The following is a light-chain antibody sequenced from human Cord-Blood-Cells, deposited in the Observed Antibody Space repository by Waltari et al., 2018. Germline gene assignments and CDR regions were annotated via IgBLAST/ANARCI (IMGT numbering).Light chain of an antibody. CDR1: SSDVGGYNY. J-gene: IGLJ2*01. Sequence: QSALTQPAPVSGSPGQSITICCTGTSSDVGGYNYVSWYQQHPGKAPKLMIYDVSNRPSGVSNRFSGSKSGNTASLTISGLQAEDEADYYCSSYTSSSTVVFGGGTKLTVL. V-gene: IGLV2-14*01. CDR3: SSYTSSSTVV. CDR2: DVS.